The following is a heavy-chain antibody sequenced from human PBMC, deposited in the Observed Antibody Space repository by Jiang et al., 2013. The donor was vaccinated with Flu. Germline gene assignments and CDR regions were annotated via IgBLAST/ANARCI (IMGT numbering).Heavy chain of an antibody. Sequence: GGLVKPGGSLRLSCAASGFSFGNYYMNWVRQAPGKGWSGFHTLMVLVVTQTMQTLXRGRFTISRDNAKNSLYLQLTSLRADDTAVYYCARDVTGVRGLGHWGQGTLVTVSS. D-gene: IGHD3-10*01. CDR3: ARDVTGVRGLGH. J-gene: IGHJ5*02. CDR1: GFSFGNYY. V-gene: IGHV3-11*06. CDR2: LMVLVVT.